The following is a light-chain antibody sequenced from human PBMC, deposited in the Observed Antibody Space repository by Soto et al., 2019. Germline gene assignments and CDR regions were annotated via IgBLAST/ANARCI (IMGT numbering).Light chain of an antibody. CDR3: QSYDSSLSAR. J-gene: IGLJ3*02. CDR2: GNS. CDR1: SSNIGAGYD. Sequence: QSVLTQPPSVSGAPGQRVTISCTGSSSNIGAGYDVHWYQQLPGTAPKLLIYGNSNRPSGVPDRFSGSKSGTSASLAITGLQAEDEADYYCQSYDSSLSARFGGGTKLTV. V-gene: IGLV1-40*01.